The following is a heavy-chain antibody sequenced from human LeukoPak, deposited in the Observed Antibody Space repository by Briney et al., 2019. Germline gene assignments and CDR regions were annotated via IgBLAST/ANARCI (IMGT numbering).Heavy chain of an antibody. CDR3: ARGRFYGSGSYYPRYYYYGMDV. CDR1: GGSFSGYY. J-gene: IGHJ6*04. Sequence: SETLSLACAVYGGSFSGYYWSWIRQPPGKGLEWIGEINHSGSTNYNPSLKSRVTISVDTSKNQFSLKLSSVTAADTAVYYCARGRFYGSGSYYPRYYYYGMDVWGKGTTVTVSS. V-gene: IGHV4-34*01. D-gene: IGHD3-10*01. CDR2: INHSGST.